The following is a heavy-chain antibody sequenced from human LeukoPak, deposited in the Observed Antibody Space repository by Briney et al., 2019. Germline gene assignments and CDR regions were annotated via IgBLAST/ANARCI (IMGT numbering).Heavy chain of an antibody. J-gene: IGHJ4*02. CDR2: ISYDGSNK. D-gene: IGHD3-3*01. Sequence: PGRSLRLSCAASGLTFSSYAMHWVRQAPGKGLEWVAVISYDGSNKYYADSVKGRFTISRDNSKNTLYLQMNSLRAEDTAVYYCARDGPGGGVVIIPYYFDYWGQGTLVTVSS. CDR1: GLTFSSYA. CDR3: ARDGPGGGVVIIPYYFDY. V-gene: IGHV3-30-3*01.